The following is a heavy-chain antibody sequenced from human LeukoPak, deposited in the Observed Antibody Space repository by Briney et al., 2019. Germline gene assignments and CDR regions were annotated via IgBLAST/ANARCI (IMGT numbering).Heavy chain of an antibody. CDR3: ARDWNRYAY. J-gene: IGHJ4*02. CDR2: IYHSGST. D-gene: IGHD1-1*01. CDR1: GYSITSGYF. Sequence: TPSETLSLTCTVSGYSITSGYFWGWIRQPPGKGLEWIGSIYHSGSTYYNPSLKSRVTISVDTSKSQFSLYMDSVTAADTAVYYCARDWNRYAYWGQGTLVTVSS. V-gene: IGHV4-38-2*02.